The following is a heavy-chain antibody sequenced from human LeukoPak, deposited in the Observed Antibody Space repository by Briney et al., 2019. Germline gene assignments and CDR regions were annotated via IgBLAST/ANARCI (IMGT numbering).Heavy chain of an antibody. J-gene: IGHJ4*02. D-gene: IGHD6-13*01. Sequence: SVKVSCKASGGTFSSYAISWVRQAPGQGLEWMGGIIPIFGTANYAQKFQGRVTITADKSTSTAYMELSSLRSEDTAVYYCASNRVAAGKFFDYWGQGTLVTVSS. CDR2: IIPIFGTA. CDR1: GGTFSSYA. V-gene: IGHV1-69*06. CDR3: ASNRVAAGKFFDY.